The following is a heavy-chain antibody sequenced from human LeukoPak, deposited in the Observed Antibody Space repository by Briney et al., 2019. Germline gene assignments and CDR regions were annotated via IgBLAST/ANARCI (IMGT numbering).Heavy chain of an antibody. V-gene: IGHV3-23*01. CDR1: GFTFSSYA. Sequence: PGGPLRLSCAASGFTFSSYAMSWVRQAPGRGLEWVSTISGSGGSTYYADSVKGRFTISRDNSKNTLYLQMNSLRAEDTAVYYCAKGSGLTGTFFDYWGQGTLVNVSS. CDR2: ISGSGGST. J-gene: IGHJ4*02. CDR3: AKGSGLTGTFFDY. D-gene: IGHD7-27*01.